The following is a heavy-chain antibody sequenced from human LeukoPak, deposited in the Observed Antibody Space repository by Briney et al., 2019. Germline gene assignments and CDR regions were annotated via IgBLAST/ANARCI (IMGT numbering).Heavy chain of an antibody. Sequence: PGGSLRLSCAASGFTFSSYWMSWVRQAPGKGLEWVANIKQDGSEKYYVDSVKGRFTISRDNAKNSLYLQMNSLRAEDTAVYYCARDGEDLAYCGGGCFFDYWGQGTLVTVSS. CDR3: ARDGEDLAYCGGGCFFDY. J-gene: IGHJ4*02. D-gene: IGHD2-21*02. CDR2: IKQDGSEK. V-gene: IGHV3-7*01. CDR1: GFTFSSYW.